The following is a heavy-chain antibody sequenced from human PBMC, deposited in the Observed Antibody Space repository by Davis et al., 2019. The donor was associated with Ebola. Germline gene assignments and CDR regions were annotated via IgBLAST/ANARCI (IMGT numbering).Heavy chain of an antibody. CDR3: ARGLAPDYDFWSGYPDDY. D-gene: IGHD3-3*01. Sequence: AASVKVSCKASGGTFSSYAISWVRQAPGQGLEWMGRIIPILGIANYAQKFQGRVTITADKSTSTAYMELSSLRSEDTAVYYCARGLAPDYDFWSGYPDDYWGQGTLVTVSS. J-gene: IGHJ4*02. V-gene: IGHV1-69*04. CDR1: GGTFSSYA. CDR2: IIPILGIA.